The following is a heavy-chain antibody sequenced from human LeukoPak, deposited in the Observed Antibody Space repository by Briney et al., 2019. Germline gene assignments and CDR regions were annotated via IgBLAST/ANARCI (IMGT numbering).Heavy chain of an antibody. CDR2: IYYSGST. D-gene: IGHD6-19*01. CDR3: ASLIAVAGYFDY. Sequence: PSETLSLTCTVSGGSISSGSYYWGWIRQPPGKGLEWIGSIYYSGSTYYNPSLKSRVTISVDTSKNQFSLKLSSVTAADTAVYYCASLIAVAGYFDYWGQGTLVTVSS. J-gene: IGHJ4*02. CDR1: GGSISSGSYY. V-gene: IGHV4-39*01.